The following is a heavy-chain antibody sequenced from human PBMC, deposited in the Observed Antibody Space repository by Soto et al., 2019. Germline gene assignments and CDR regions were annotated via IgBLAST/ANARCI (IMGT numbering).Heavy chain of an antibody. CDR1: GFTFSSYG. CDR3: ARDPMLRGVIKPTPYGMDV. J-gene: IGHJ6*02. Sequence: GGSLRLSCAASGFTFSSYGMHWVRQAPGKGLEWVAVIWYDGSNKYYADSVKGRFTISRDNSKNTLYLQMNSLRAEDTAVYYCARDPMLRGVIKPTPYGMDVWGPVTTVTLSS. CDR2: IWYDGSNK. D-gene: IGHD3-10*01. V-gene: IGHV3-33*01.